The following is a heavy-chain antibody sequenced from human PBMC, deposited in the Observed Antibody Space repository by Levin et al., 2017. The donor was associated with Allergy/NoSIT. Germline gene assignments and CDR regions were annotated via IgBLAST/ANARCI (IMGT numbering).Heavy chain of an antibody. Sequence: SETLSLTCAVYVGSLRNYYWSWIRQPPGKGLEWIGEVTHRGSTNYNPSLKSRVTISVDTSKNQFSLKLSSVTAADTAVYYCARGPLVDIVVLPDGMDVWGQGTTVTVSS. D-gene: IGHD2-2*01. CDR1: VGSLRNYY. CDR3: ARGPLVDIVVLPDGMDV. CDR2: VTHRGST. V-gene: IGHV4-34*01. J-gene: IGHJ6*02.